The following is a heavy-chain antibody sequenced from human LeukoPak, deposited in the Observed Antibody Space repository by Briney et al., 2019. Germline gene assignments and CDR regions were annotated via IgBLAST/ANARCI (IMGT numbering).Heavy chain of an antibody. V-gene: IGHV4-39*01. CDR1: DGSISGSNYF. D-gene: IGHD3-9*01. J-gene: IGHJ4*02. CDR2: ISYSGTT. Sequence: SETLSLTCTVSDGSISGSNYFWGWIRQPPGKGLEWIGSISYSGTTYYNPSLKSRVTISVDTSKNQFSLKMSSVTAADTAVYYCASLHNFDLYYWGQGTLVTVSS. CDR3: ASLHNFDLYY.